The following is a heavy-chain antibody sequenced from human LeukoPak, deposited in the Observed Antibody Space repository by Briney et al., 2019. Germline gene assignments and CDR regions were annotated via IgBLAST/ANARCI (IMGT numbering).Heavy chain of an antibody. D-gene: IGHD3-10*01. CDR2: ISSSSSTI. V-gene: IGHV3-48*01. CDR3: ARAPGFSYYYMDV. CDR1: GFTFSSYG. J-gene: IGHJ6*03. Sequence: PGGSLRLSCAASGFTFSSYGMHWVRQAPGKGLEWVSYISSSSSTIYYADSVKGRFTISRDNAKNSLYLQMNSLRAEDTAVYYCARAPGFSYYYMDVWGKGTTVTVSS.